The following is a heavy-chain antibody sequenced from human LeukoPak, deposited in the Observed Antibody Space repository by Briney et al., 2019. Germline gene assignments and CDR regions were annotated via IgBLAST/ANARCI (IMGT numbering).Heavy chain of an antibody. CDR3: ARDLSGWYAGGFDP. D-gene: IGHD6-19*01. CDR1: GGSFSGYY. V-gene: IGHV4-34*01. Sequence: SETLSLTCAVYGGSFSGYYWSWIRQPPGKGLEWIGEINHSGSTNYNPSLKSRVTISVDTSKNQFSLKLSSVTAADTAVYYCARDLSGWYAGGFDPWGQGTLVTVSS. J-gene: IGHJ5*02. CDR2: INHSGST.